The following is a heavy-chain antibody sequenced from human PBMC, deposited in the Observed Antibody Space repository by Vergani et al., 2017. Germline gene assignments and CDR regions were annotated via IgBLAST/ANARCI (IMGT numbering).Heavy chain of an antibody. V-gene: IGHV3-23*01. CDR3: VKDAGSYETFLNS. J-gene: IGHJ4*02. CDR1: GFTFSTYA. Sequence: EVQLLESGGSLKQPGGSVRLSCAASGFTFSTYAMNWVRQAPGKGLEWVSALTGGGGSTYYADSFNGHFIISRDNSRDTLYLQMNSLRPEDTATYYCVKDAGSYETFLNSWGKGTRVTVS. CDR2: LTGGGGST. D-gene: IGHD1-26*01.